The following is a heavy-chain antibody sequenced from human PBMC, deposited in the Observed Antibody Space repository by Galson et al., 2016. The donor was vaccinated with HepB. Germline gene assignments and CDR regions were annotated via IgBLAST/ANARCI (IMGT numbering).Heavy chain of an antibody. D-gene: IGHD5/OR15-5a*01. CDR3: ARGWIRCPPDY. CDR2: ISYDGNNK. J-gene: IGHJ4*02. Sequence: SLRLSCAASGFTFSRYGMHWVRQAPGKGLEWVAVISYDGNNKYYADSVKGRFTISRDNSKNTLYLQMNSLRAEDTAVYYCARGWIRCPPDYWGQGTLVTVSS. V-gene: IGHV3-30*03. CDR1: GFTFSRYG.